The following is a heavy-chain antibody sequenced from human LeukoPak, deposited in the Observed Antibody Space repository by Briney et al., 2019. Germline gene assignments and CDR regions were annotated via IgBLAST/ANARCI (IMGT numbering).Heavy chain of an antibody. CDR1: GGSISSYY. CDR2: IYYSGST. J-gene: IGHJ4*02. D-gene: IGHD6-6*01. CDR3: ASFEYSSSYYFDY. V-gene: IGHV4-59*01. Sequence: PSETLSLTCTVSGGSISSYYWSWIRQPPGKGLEWIGYIYYSGSTNYNPSLKSRVTILVDTSKNQFSLKLSSVTAADMAVYYCASFEYSSSYYFDYWGQGTLVTVSS.